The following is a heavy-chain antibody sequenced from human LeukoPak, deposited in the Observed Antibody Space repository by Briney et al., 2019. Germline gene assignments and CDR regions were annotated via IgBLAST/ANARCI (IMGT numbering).Heavy chain of an antibody. CDR3: TRGSGYSYGYRPPFYYYMDV. D-gene: IGHD5-18*01. V-gene: IGHV3-48*01. CDR2: ISSSGRTI. J-gene: IGHJ6*03. CDR1: AITFSNYS. Sequence: SGESLRLSCAPSAITFSNYSMNWVRQAPGKGLEWVPYISSSGRTIYYADSVKGRFTISRDNANNSLYLQMNSLRAEDTAVYYCTRGSGYSYGYRPPFYYYMDVWGKGTTFTVSS.